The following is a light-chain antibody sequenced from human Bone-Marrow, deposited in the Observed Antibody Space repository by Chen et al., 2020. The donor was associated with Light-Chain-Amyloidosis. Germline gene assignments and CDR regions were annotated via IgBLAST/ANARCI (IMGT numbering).Light chain of an antibody. CDR1: VLPKQY. CDR3: QSTNSRDTSYF. CDR2: RNT. V-gene: IGLV3-25*03. J-gene: IGLJ1*01. Sequence: SSELTQPPSVSVSPGQTASISCSGHVLPKQYVYWYQQKPGQAPVLVLYRNTEMPSGIPARFSGTSPGSTVTLTIRGGQTEDEADDYCQSTNSRDTSYFFGGGTKVTVL.